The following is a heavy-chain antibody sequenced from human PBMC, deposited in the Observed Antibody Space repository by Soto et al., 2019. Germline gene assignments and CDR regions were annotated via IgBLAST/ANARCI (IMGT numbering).Heavy chain of an antibody. V-gene: IGHV4-30-4*01. CDR1: GASVTSPEHY. CDR3: ARQRDYYGSGSPGDYYGMDV. D-gene: IGHD3-10*01. J-gene: IGHJ6*02. CDR2: IYYGGST. Sequence: SETLSLTCSVSGASVTSPEHYWTWIRQSPGKGLEWIGYIYYGGSTVYNPSLKGRSTVSLDTSKNQFSLNLTSVTAADTAVYYCARQRDYYGSGSPGDYYGMDVWGQGTTVTVSS.